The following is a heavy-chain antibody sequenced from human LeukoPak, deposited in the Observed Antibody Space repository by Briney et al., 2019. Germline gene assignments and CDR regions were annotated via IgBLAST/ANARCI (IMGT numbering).Heavy chain of an antibody. CDR2: INPNSGGT. CDR1: GYTFTGYY. Sequence: GASVKVSCKASGYTFTGYYMHWVRQAPGQGVEWMGWINPNSGGTNYAQKFQGRVTMTRDTSISTTYMELSRLRSDDTAVYYCARVGMVATMLLVEFDYWGQGTLVTVSS. CDR3: ARVGMVATMLLVEFDY. V-gene: IGHV1-2*02. J-gene: IGHJ4*02. D-gene: IGHD5-12*01.